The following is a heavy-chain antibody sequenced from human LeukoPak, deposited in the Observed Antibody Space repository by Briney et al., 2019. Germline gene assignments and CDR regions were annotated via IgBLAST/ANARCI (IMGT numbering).Heavy chain of an antibody. J-gene: IGHJ4*02. CDR3: ARDEVANWGSIDY. D-gene: IGHD7-27*01. Sequence: GGSLRLSCAASGFTFSSYAMHWVRQAPGKGLEWVAVISYDGSNKYYADSVKGRFTISRGNSKNTLYLQMNSLRAEDTAVYYCARDEVANWGSIDYWGQGTLVTVSS. CDR2: ISYDGSNK. CDR1: GFTFSSYA. V-gene: IGHV3-30*04.